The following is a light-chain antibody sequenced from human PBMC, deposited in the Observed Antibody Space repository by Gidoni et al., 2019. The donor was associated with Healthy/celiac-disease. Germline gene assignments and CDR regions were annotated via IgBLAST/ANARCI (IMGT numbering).Light chain of an antibody. CDR1: SSNIGAGYD. J-gene: IGLJ2*01. Sequence: LTQPPSLSGAPGQRVTISCTGSSSNIGAGYDVHWYQQLPGTAPKLLIYGNSNRPSGGPDRFSGSKSGTSASLAITGLQAEDEADYYCQSYDSSLSGSVFGGGTKLTVL. V-gene: IGLV1-40*01. CDR2: GNS. CDR3: QSYDSSLSGSV.